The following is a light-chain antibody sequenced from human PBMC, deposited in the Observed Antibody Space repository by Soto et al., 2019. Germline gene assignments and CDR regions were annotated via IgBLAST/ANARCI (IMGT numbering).Light chain of an antibody. CDR3: SSYTTSNTRQIV. J-gene: IGLJ1*01. CDR1: SSDVGGYNY. Sequence: QSVLTQPASVSGSPGQSITISCTGTSSDVGGYNYVSWYQHHPGNAPKLIIYDVTNRPSGVSNPFSGSKSGNTASLTISGLQPEDEADYYCSSYTTSNTRQIVVGTGTKLTVL. CDR2: DVT. V-gene: IGLV2-14*03.